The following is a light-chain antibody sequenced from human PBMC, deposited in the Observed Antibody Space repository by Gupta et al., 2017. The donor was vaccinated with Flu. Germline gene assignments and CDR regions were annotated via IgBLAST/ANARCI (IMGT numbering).Light chain of an antibody. CDR2: WAS. J-gene: IGKJ1*01. CDR3: QQYYSTPT. Sequence: DIVMTHSPDSLAVSLGERATINCKSSQSVLYSSNNKNYLAWYQQKPGQPPKLLIYWASTRESGVLDRFSGSWSGTDFTLTISSLQAEDVAVYYCQQYYSTPTFGQGTKVEIK. CDR1: QSVLYSSNNKNY. V-gene: IGKV4-1*01.